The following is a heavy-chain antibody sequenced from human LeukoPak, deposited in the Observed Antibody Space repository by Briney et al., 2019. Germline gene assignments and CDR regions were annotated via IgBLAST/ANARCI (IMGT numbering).Heavy chain of an antibody. CDR1: GFAFSTLD. CDR3: ASGKDGDHFDF. J-gene: IGHJ4*02. Sequence: GGSLRLSCAASGFAFSTLDMHWVRQVTGKGLEWVSFIGTGGDRCYAGSVKGRFTISRENAKNSLYLQMNSLRAGDTAVYYCASGKDGDHFDFWGQGTLVTVSS. CDR2: IGTGGDR. D-gene: IGHD4-17*01. V-gene: IGHV3-13*01.